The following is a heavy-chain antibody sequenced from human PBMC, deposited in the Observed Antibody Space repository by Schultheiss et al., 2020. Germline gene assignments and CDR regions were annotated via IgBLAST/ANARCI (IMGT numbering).Heavy chain of an antibody. J-gene: IGHJ4*02. CDR2: IYYSGST. V-gene: IGHV4-61*01. CDR3: ARGGSWFLTTFDS. D-gene: IGHD1-26*01. CDR1: GGSITIDNYY. Sequence: SETLSLTCTASGGSITIDNYYWSWIRQPPGKGLEWIGYIYYSGSTNYNPSLKSRVAISLDTSKNQFSLRLSSVTAADAAVYYCARGGSWFLTTFDSWGQGTLVTVSS.